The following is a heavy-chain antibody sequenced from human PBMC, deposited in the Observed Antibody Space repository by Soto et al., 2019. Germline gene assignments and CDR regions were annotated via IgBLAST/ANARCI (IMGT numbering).Heavy chain of an antibody. CDR1: GGTISGYY. CDR3: ARGQRFSDWFDP. D-gene: IGHD3-3*01. Sequence: TLSLTCSVSGGTISGYYWTWIRQPAGKGLEWIGRIYSSGNTKYNPSLQSRVTMSLDTSNSQFSLRLTSVTAADTAVYYCARGQRFSDWFDPWGQGTLVTVSS. J-gene: IGHJ5*02. CDR2: IYSSGNT. V-gene: IGHV4-4*07.